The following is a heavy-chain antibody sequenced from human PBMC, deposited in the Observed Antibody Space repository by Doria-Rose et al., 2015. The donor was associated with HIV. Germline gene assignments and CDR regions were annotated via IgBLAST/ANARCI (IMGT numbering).Heavy chain of an antibody. CDR3: ARIKSSRWYHKYYFDF. V-gene: IGHV2-26*01. Sequence: QITLKESSPVLVKPTETLTLTCTVSGVSLSSPGMGVSWIRQPPGKALEWLAKIFSDDERSYNTSLKSRLTIARGTSKSQVVLTMTDMDLVDTATYYCARIKSSRWYHKYYFDFWGQGTLVIVSA. D-gene: IGHD6-13*01. CDR1: GVSLSSPGMG. J-gene: IGHJ4*02. CDR2: IFSDDER.